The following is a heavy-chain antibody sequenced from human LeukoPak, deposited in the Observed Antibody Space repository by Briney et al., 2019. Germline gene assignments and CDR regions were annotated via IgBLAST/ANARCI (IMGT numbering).Heavy chain of an antibody. V-gene: IGHV4-34*01. Sequence: SETLSLTCGVSGMSLSNYYWTWIRQSPGKGLEWIGEVSHDGDTNYNPSLKSRVSISVDTSNDQFSLKLSSVTAADTGVYYCARRALDYDDVAYFYARCSDVWGQGIKVTVS. CDR3: ARRALDYDDVAYFYARCSDV. J-gene: IGHJ6*02. CDR2: VSHDGDT. D-gene: IGHD4-17*01. CDR1: GMSLSNYY.